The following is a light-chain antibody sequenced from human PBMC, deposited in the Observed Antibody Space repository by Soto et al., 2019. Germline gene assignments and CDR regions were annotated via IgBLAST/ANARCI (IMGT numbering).Light chain of an antibody. CDR3: QQHKNAPPLT. CDR1: QSVSSN. CDR2: GAS. Sequence: EIVMTQSAATLSVSPGEIATLSCRASQSVSSNLAWYQQKTGQAPRLLIYGASTRATAIPARFSGSGSGTEFTPPISKQQYKEIAVYYWQQHKNAPPLTFGGGTKVEIK. J-gene: IGKJ4*01. V-gene: IGKV3-15*01.